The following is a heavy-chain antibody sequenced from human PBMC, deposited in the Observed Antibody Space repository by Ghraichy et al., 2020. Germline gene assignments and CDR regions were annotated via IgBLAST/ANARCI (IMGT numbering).Heavy chain of an antibody. CDR3: ARGYRNDHLDS. Sequence: GESLNISCAASGFTFSSYWLHWVRQAPGKGLVWVSRINSDGSTTSYADSVKGRFTISRDNAKNMLYLQMSSLRAEDTAVYYCARGYRNDHLDSWGQGTLVTVSS. V-gene: IGHV3-74*01. J-gene: IGHJ4*02. CDR2: INSDGSTT. CDR1: GFTFSSYW. D-gene: IGHD5-18*01.